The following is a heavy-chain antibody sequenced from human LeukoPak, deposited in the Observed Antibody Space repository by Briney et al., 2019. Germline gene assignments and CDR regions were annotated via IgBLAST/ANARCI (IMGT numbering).Heavy chain of an antibody. D-gene: IGHD3-10*01. J-gene: IGHJ4*02. CDR2: INHSGST. Sequence: PSETLCLTCAVYGGSFSGYYWSWIRQPPGKGLEWIGEINHSGSTNYNPSLKSRVTISVDTSKNQFSLKLSSVTAADTAVYYCASLGFGHDYWGQGTLVTVSS. CDR1: GGSFSGYY. CDR3: ASLGFGHDY. V-gene: IGHV4-34*01.